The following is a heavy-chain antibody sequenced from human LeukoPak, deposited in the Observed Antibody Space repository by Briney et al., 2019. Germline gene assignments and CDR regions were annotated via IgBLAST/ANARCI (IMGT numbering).Heavy chain of an antibody. Sequence: PGGSLRLSCLGSGFSFNSYTMNWVREAPGKGLEWVSTISPVSTYTWYAESEKGRFTISRDNPKNSLYLQMNSLRAEDTAVYYCVRDVSRRMGMDVWGQGTTVTVSS. J-gene: IGHJ6*02. V-gene: IGHV3-21*01. D-gene: IGHD2-8*01. CDR1: GFSFNSYT. CDR2: ISPVSTYT. CDR3: VRDVSRRMGMDV.